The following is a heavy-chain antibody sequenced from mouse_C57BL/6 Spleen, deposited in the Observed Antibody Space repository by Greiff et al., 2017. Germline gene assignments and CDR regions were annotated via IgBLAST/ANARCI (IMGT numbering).Heavy chain of an antibody. V-gene: IGHV1-69*01. J-gene: IGHJ3*01. CDR3: ARRDLLWYPFAY. Sequence: QVQLQQPGAELVMPGASVKLSCKASGYTFTSYWMHWVKQRPGQGLEWIGEIHPSDSYTNYNQKFKGKSTLTVDKSSSTAYMQLSSLTSEDSAVYYCARRDLLWYPFAYWGQGTLVTVSA. CDR2: IHPSDSYT. CDR1: GYTFTSYW. D-gene: IGHD2-1*01.